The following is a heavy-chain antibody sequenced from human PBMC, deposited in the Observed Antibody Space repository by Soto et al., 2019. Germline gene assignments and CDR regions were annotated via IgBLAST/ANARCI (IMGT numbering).Heavy chain of an antibody. CDR1: GCSLSNYE. CDR3: ATSFVMHGTHYFGT. Sequence: PEGSLRLNXVASGCSLSNYEMRGVRQAPGKGLERVSSISTSSTYIDYADSVKRRFTISRDNATNSLLLQMSSPRADDTAVDFFATSFVMHGTHYFGTWGPGALFT. V-gene: IGHV3-21*01. J-gene: IGHJ4*02. CDR2: ISTSSTYI. D-gene: IGHD3-16*01.